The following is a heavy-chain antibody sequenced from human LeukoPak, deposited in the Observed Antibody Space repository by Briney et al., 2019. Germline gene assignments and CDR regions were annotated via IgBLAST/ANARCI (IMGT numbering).Heavy chain of an antibody. CDR2: INPNNGNT. J-gene: IGHJ4*02. CDR1: GYTFTGYY. Sequence: GASVRVSCKASGYTFTGYYMHWVRQAPGQGLEWMGWINPNNGNTGYAQKFQGRVTMTRNTSISTAYMELSSLRSEDTAVYYCARRPSKYYDILTGYYRSEFDYWGQGTLVTVSS. CDR3: ARRPSKYYDILTGYYRSEFDY. D-gene: IGHD3-9*01. V-gene: IGHV1-8*02.